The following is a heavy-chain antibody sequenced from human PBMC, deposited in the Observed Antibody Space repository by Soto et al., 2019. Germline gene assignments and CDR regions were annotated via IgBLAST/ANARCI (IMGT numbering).Heavy chain of an antibody. CDR1: GFTFSSYS. D-gene: IGHD4-4*01. CDR3: ASRTLTTYYYYYGMDV. J-gene: IGHJ6*04. CDR2: ISSSSSYI. Sequence: EVQLVESGGGLVKPGGSLRLSCAASGFTFSSYSMNWVRQAPGKGLEWVSSISSSSSYIYYADSVKGRFTSSRDNAKKSLYHQMSGLSAEDTAVYYCASRTLTTYYYYYGMDVWGKGTTVTVSS. V-gene: IGHV3-21*01.